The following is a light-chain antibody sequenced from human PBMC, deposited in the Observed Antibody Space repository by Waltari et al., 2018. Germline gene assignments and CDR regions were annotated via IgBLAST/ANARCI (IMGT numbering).Light chain of an antibody. Sequence: QSVLTQLPSVSGTPGQRVTISCSGSNSNIVAGHDVPWDQHLPGTAPNLLIYGNNNRPSGVPDRFAGSKSGTSASLAITGLQADDEADYFCQSFDNMLSGGVVFGGGTKLAVL. CDR3: QSFDNMLSGGVV. CDR2: GNN. CDR1: NSNIVAGHD. J-gene: IGLJ2*01. V-gene: IGLV1-40*01.